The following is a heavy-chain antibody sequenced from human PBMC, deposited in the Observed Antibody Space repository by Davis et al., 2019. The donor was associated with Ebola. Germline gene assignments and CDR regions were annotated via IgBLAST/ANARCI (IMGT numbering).Heavy chain of an antibody. Sequence: GGSLRLSCAASGFIFGSYEMIWVRQAPARGLEWVGRIRSEDAGGTADYAAALRDRFTISRDDSKNTVFLQMNSLKTEDTAVYYCTTDDDLAYWGQGLLVTVSS. CDR1: GFIFGSYE. D-gene: IGHD3-16*01. CDR2: IRSEDAGGTA. V-gene: IGHV3-15*01. J-gene: IGHJ4*02. CDR3: TTDDDLAY.